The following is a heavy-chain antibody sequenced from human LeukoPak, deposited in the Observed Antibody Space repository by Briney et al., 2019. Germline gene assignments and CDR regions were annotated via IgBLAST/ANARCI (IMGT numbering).Heavy chain of an antibody. Sequence: SETLSLTCAVYGGSFSGYYWSWIRQPPGKGLEWIGEINHSGSTNYNPSLKSRVTISVDTSKNQFSLKLSSVTAADTAVYYCARAAKSEWMTTVILWFDPWGQGTLVTVSS. CDR3: ARAAKSEWMTTVILWFDP. CDR1: GGSFSGYY. CDR2: INHSGST. D-gene: IGHD4-11*01. V-gene: IGHV4-34*01. J-gene: IGHJ5*02.